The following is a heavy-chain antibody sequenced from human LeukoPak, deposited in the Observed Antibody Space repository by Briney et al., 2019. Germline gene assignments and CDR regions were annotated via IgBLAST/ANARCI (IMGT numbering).Heavy chain of an antibody. CDR1: GGSIRSYY. J-gene: IGHJ4*02. CDR2: IYYSGST. CDR3: ARGSGDYVLDY. Sequence: SETLSLTCTVSGGSIRSYYWSWIRQPPGKGLEWIGYIYYSGSTNYNLSLKSRVTISVHTSKNQFSLKLSSVTAADTAVYYCARGSGDYVLDYWGQGTLVTVSS. D-gene: IGHD4-17*01. V-gene: IGHV4-59*01.